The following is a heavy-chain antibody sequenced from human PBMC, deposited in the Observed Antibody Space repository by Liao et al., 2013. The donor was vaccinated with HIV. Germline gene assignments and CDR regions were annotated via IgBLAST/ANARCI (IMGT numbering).Heavy chain of an antibody. J-gene: IGHJ3*02. CDR3: ARFGYSYGLGAFDI. V-gene: IGHV4-59*01. Sequence: QVQLQESGPGLVKPSETLSLTCTVSGGSISSYYWSWIRQPPGKGLEWIGYIYYSGSTNYNPSLKSRVTISVDTSKNQFSLKLSSVTAADTAVYYCARFGYSYGLGAFDIWGQGTMVTVSS. CDR1: GGSISSYY. D-gene: IGHD5-18*01. CDR2: IYYSGST.